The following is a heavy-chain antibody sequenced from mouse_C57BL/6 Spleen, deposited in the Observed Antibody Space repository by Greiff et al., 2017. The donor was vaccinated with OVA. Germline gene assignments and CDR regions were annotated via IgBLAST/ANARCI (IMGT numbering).Heavy chain of an antibody. CDR2: INPNNGGT. Sequence: EVQLQQSGPELVKPGASVKISCKASGYTFTDYYMNWVKQSHGKSLEWIGDINPNNGGTSYNQKFKGKATLTVDKSSSTAYMELRSLTSEDSAVYYCARGIRSYAMDYWGQGTSVTVSS. V-gene: IGHV1-26*01. CDR3: ARGIRSYAMDY. D-gene: IGHD2-4*01. CDR1: GYTFTDYY. J-gene: IGHJ4*01.